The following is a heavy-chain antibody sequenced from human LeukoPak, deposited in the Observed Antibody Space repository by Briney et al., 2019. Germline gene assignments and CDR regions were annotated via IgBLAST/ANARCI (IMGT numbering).Heavy chain of an antibody. D-gene: IGHD5-12*01. Sequence: GGSQRLSCAASGYTFSNYWMTWVRQARGKGLEWVAHIKQDGSEEHYMDSAKARFTISRDNAKNSLSLQMNSLRAEDTAVYYCVRDGGVSGYDLLDYWGQGTLVTVSS. CDR2: IKQDGSEE. V-gene: IGHV3-7*01. J-gene: IGHJ4*02. CDR3: VRDGGVSGYDLLDY. CDR1: GYTFSNYW.